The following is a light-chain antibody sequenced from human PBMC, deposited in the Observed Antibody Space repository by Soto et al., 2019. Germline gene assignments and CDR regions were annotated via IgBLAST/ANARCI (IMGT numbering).Light chain of an antibody. Sequence: EIVLTQSPVTLSLSPGEGATLSCRASQSVSSNLAWYQHKPGQAPRLLIYGASSRATGIPDRFSGSGSGTDFTLTISRLEPEDFAVYYCQQYGTSRHGTFGQGTRLEIK. J-gene: IGKJ5*01. V-gene: IGKV3-20*01. CDR2: GAS. CDR3: QQYGTSRHGT. CDR1: QSVSSN.